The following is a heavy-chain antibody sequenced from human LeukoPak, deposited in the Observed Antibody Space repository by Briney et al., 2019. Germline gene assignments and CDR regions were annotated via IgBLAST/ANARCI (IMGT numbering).Heavy chain of an antibody. D-gene: IGHD2-15*01. Sequence: ASVKVSCKASGYTFTSYGINWVRQAPGQGLEWMGWINPNSGGTNYAQKFQGRVTMTRDTSISTAYMELSRLRSDDTAVYYCARDGRAYCSGGSCYSGAVGFDYWGQGTLVTVSS. V-gene: IGHV1-2*02. CDR1: GYTFTSYG. CDR3: ARDGRAYCSGGSCYSGAVGFDY. CDR2: INPNSGGT. J-gene: IGHJ4*02.